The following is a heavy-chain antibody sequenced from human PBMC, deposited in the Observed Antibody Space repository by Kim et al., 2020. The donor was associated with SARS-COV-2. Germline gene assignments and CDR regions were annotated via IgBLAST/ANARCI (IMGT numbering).Heavy chain of an antibody. CDR3: ARHLAAQENYFDY. CDR1: GGSISSYY. CDR2: IYYSGST. J-gene: IGHJ4*02. D-gene: IGHD6-13*01. Sequence: SETLSLTCTVSGGSISSYYWSWIRQPPGKGLEWIGYIYYSGSTNYNPSLKSRVTISVDTSKNQFSLKLSSVTAADTAVYYCARHLAAQENYFDYWGQGTLVTVSS. V-gene: IGHV4-59*08.